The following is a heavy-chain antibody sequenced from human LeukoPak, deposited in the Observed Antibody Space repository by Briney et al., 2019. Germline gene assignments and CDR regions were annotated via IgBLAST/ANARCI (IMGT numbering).Heavy chain of an antibody. J-gene: IGHJ6*02. Sequence: PGGSLRLSCAASGFTFSSYWMSWVRQAPGKGLEWVANIKQDGSEKYYVDSVKGRFTISRDNAKNSLYLQMNSLRAEDTAVYYCARALYDSSGYYYYYGMDVWGQGTTVTVSS. CDR2: IKQDGSEK. D-gene: IGHD3-22*01. CDR1: GFTFSSYW. CDR3: ARALYDSSGYYYYYGMDV. V-gene: IGHV3-7*03.